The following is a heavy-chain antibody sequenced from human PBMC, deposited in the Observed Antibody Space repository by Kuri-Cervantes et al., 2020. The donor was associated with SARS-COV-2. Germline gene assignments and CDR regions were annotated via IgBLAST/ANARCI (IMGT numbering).Heavy chain of an antibody. V-gene: IGHV1-69*06. J-gene: IGHJ4*02. CDR1: GYTFTSYG. CDR2: IIPIFGTA. Sequence: ASVKVSCKASGYTFTSYGISWVRQAPGQGLEWMGWIIPIFGTANYAQKFQGRVSITADRSTSTAYMELSSLRSDDTALYYCATNWEHDRRLDYWGQGTLVTVSS. D-gene: IGHD1-26*01. CDR3: ATNWEHDRRLDY.